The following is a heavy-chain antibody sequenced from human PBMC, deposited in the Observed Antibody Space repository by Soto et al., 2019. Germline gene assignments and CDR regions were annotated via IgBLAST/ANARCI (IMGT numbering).Heavy chain of an antibody. V-gene: IGHV3-33*01. CDR3: ARGRGYSYGGVDY. CDR2: IWYDGSNK. Sequence: QVQLVESGGGVVQPGRSLRLSCAASGFTFSSYGMHWVRQAPGKGLEWVAVIWYDGSNKYYADSVKGRFTISRDNSKNTLYLQMNSLRAEDTAVYYCARGRGYSYGGVDYWGQGTLATVSS. CDR1: GFTFSSYG. J-gene: IGHJ4*02. D-gene: IGHD5-18*01.